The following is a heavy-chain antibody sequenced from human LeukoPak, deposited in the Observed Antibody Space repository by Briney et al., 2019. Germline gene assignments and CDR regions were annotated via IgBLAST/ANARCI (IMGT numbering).Heavy chain of an antibody. CDR2: INAGNGNT. J-gene: IGHJ5*02. Sequence: ASVKVSCKASGYTFTSYAMHWVRQAPGQRLEWMGWINAGNGNTKYSQKFQGRVTITRDTSASTAYMELSSLRSEDTAVYYCARGLATMVRGAHIFNWFDPWGQGTLVTVSS. D-gene: IGHD3-10*01. CDR3: ARGLATMVRGAHIFNWFDP. CDR1: GYTFTSYA. V-gene: IGHV1-3*01.